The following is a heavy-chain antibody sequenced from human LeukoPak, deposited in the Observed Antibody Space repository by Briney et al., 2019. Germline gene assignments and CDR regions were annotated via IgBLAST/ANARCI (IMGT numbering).Heavy chain of an antibody. CDR3: ARDSERSSSFAFDI. J-gene: IGHJ3*02. CDR1: GFRFSSYW. CDR2: INLDGSEK. V-gene: IGHV3-7*01. D-gene: IGHD3-3*02. Sequence: PGGSLRLSCAASGFRFSSYWMSWVRQAPGKGLEWVANINLDGSEKSYVDSVEGRFTISRDNAKNSLYLQMNSLRGEDTAVHYCARDSERSSSFAFDIWGQGTMVTASS.